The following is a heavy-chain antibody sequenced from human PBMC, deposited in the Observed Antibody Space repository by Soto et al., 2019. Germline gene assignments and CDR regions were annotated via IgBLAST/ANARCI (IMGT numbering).Heavy chain of an antibody. CDR1: GGSISSYY. Sequence: PSETLSLTCTVSGGSISSYYWSWIRQPAGKGLEWIGRIYNSGSTNYNPSLKSRVTMSVDTSKNQFSLKLSSVTAADTAVYYCARDLSITMIVVVITYLFYYCYGMDVWGQGTTVTVSS. D-gene: IGHD3-22*01. V-gene: IGHV4-4*07. CDR2: IYNSGST. J-gene: IGHJ6*02. CDR3: ARDLSITMIVVVITYLFYYCYGMDV.